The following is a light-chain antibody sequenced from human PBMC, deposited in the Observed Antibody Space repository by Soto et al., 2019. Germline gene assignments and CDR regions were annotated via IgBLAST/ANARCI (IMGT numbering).Light chain of an antibody. CDR2: EVS. J-gene: IGLJ3*02. CDR3: SSYTGSSTWV. CDR1: SSDVGGYNY. Sequence: QSALTQPASVSGSPGQSITISCIGTSSDVGGYNYVSWYQQHPGKAPKLMIYEVSNRPSGISNRFSGSKSGNTASLTISGLQAEDEADYYCSSYTGSSTWVFGGGTKLTVL. V-gene: IGLV2-14*01.